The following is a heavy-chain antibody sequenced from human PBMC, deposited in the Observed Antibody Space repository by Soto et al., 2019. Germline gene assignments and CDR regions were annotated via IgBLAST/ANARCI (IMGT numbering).Heavy chain of an antibody. CDR2: ISNTGST. Sequence: LRLSCGASGFTVSNNYMSWVRQAPGRGLEWVSAISNTGSTYYAGSVKGRSTISRDSSTNTLYLEVNSLRADDTAVYYCAKVNVVVVAATFEYEYYFDYWGQGTLVTVSS. CDR3: AKVNVVVVAATFEYEYYFDY. D-gene: IGHD2-15*01. CDR1: GFTVSNNY. J-gene: IGHJ4*02. V-gene: IGHV3-53*01.